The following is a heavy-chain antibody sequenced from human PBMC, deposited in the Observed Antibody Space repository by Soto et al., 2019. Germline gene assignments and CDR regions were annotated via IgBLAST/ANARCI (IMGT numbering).Heavy chain of an antibody. CDR1: GFTFSSYP. V-gene: IGHV3-64*01. CDR3: ARGKPPDY. Sequence: GGSLRLSCAASGFTFSSYPMHWVRQAPGKGLEYVSAISSNGGTTFYAISVKGRFTISRDNSKNTVDLQMGSLRVEDMAVYYCARGKPPDYWGQGTLVTVSS. J-gene: IGHJ4*02. CDR2: ISSNGGTT.